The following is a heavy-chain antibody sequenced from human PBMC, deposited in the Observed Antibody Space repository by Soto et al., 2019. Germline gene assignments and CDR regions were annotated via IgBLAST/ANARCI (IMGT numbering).Heavy chain of an antibody. V-gene: IGHV2-26*01. Sequence: QVTLKESGPVLVKPTETLTLTCTVPGFSLSNARMGVSWIRQPPGKALEWLAHIFTNDEKSYRTSLKCRLTISKDTSKSQVVLTMTNMDPVDTATYYGARTGDVWWFDPWGQGTLVTVSS. D-gene: IGHD3-16*01. CDR2: IFTNDEK. J-gene: IGHJ5*02. CDR3: ARTGDVWWFDP. CDR1: GFSLSNARMG.